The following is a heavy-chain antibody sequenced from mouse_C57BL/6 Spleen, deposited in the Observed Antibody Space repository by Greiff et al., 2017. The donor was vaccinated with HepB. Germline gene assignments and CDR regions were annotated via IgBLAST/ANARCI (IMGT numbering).Heavy chain of an antibody. V-gene: IGHV3-6*01. CDR2: ISYDGSN. CDR3: ARRDYYGPLFDY. CDR1: GYSITSGYY. Sequence: EVQRVESGPGLVKPSQSLSLTCSVTGYSITSGYYWTWIRQFPGNKLEWMGYISYDGSNNYNPSLKNRISITRDTSKNQFFLKLNSVTTEDTATYYCARRDYYGPLFDYWGQGTTLTVSS. D-gene: IGHD1-1*01. J-gene: IGHJ2*01.